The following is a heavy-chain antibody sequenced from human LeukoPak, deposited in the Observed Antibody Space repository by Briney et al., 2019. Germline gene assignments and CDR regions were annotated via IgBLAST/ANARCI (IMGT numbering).Heavy chain of an antibody. Sequence: ASVKVSCKASGYTFTSYDINWVRRATGQGLEWMGWMNPNSGNTGYAQKFQGRVTMTRNTSMSTAYMELSSLRSEDTAVYYCARGRMTRGYQLPFLGYWGQGTLVTVSS. V-gene: IGHV1-8*01. D-gene: IGHD2-2*01. J-gene: IGHJ4*02. CDR1: GYTFTSYD. CDR2: MNPNSGNT. CDR3: ARGRMTRGYQLPFLGY.